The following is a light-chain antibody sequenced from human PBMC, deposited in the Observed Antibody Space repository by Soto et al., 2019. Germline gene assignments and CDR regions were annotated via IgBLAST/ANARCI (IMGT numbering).Light chain of an antibody. CDR2: RDD. V-gene: IGLV1-47*01. CDR3: AAWDDSLSAWV. J-gene: IGLJ3*02. Sequence: QSVLTQPPSTSGTPGQRVTISCSGRTSNIGSHFVYWYQQLPGTAPKLLIYRDDQRPSGVPDRFSGSKSGTSASLAISGLRSEDEADYYCAAWDDSLSAWVFGGGTKLTVL. CDR1: TSNIGSHF.